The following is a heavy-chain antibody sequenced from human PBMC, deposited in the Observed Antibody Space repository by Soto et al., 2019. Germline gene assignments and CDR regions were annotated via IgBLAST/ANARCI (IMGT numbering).Heavy chain of an antibody. CDR1: GYTFTGYY. J-gene: IGHJ6*02. CDR2: INPNSGGT. Sequence: ASVKVSCNASGYTFTGYYMHWVRQAPGQGLEWMGWINPNSGGTNYAQKFQGWVTMTRDTSISTAYMELSRLRSDDTAVYYCARDYGDYPWYYYGMDVWGQGTTVTVSS. V-gene: IGHV1-2*04. CDR3: ARDYGDYPWYYYGMDV. D-gene: IGHD4-17*01.